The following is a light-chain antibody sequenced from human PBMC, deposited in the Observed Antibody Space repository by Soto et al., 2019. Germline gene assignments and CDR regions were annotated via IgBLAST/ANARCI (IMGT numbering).Light chain of an antibody. CDR1: SSNIGINA. CDR2: DNN. Sequence: QYALTHPPSASWTPGHGVTISCSGSSSNIGINAVNWYQQLPGTAPKLLMYDNNQRPSGVPDRVSGSKSGTSASLAISGLQSDDEADYYCASWDDSLNGLLFGTGTKVTAL. J-gene: IGLJ1*01. V-gene: IGLV1-44*01. CDR3: ASWDDSLNGLL.